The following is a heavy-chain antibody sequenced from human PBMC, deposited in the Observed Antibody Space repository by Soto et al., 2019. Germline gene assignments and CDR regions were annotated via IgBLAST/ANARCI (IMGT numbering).Heavy chain of an antibody. CDR2: IYYSGST. CDR3: ARHVYDFWSGYHYYYGMDV. V-gene: IGHV4-61*01. CDR1: GGSVSSGSYY. Sequence: SETLSLTCTVSGGSVSSGSYYWSWIRQTPGKGLEWIGYIYYSGSTNYNPSLKSRVTISVDTSKNQFSLKLSSVTAADTAVYYCARHVYDFWSGYHYYYGMDVWGQGTTVTVSS. D-gene: IGHD3-3*01. J-gene: IGHJ6*02.